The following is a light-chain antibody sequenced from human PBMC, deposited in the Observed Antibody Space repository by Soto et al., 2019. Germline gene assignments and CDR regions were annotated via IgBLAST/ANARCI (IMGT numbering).Light chain of an antibody. J-gene: IGLJ3*02. CDR3: AAWDDSLSGRV. Sequence: QSVLTQPHSASGAPGQRVTISFSGSSSNIGSNYVYWYQQLPGTAPKLLIYRNNQRPSGVPDRFSGSKSGTSASLAISGLRSEDEADYYCAAWDDSLSGRVFGGGTKLTVL. CDR2: RNN. CDR1: SSNIGSNY. V-gene: IGLV1-47*01.